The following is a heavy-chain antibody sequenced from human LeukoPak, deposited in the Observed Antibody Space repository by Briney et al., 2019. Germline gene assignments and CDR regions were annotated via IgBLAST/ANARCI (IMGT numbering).Heavy chain of an antibody. CDR2: ISGRGDNT. Sequence: PGGSLRLSCVASRITFNIYAMSWVRQAPGKGLEWVSGISGRGDNTSYADSVKGRFTIPRDNFKNTLFLQMNSLRAEDTAVYYCAKGARFLEWRHYRYMDVWGKGTTVIVSS. CDR3: AKGARFLEWRHYRYMDV. V-gene: IGHV3-23*01. CDR1: RITFNIYA. J-gene: IGHJ6*03. D-gene: IGHD3-3*01.